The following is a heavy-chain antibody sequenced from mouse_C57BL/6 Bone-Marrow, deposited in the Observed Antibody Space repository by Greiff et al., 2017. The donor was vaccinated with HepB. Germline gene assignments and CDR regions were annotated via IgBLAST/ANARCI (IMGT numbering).Heavy chain of an antibody. Sequence: EVQLVESGPELVKPGASVKISCKASGYSFTGYYMNWVKQSPEKSLEWIGEINPSTGGTTYNQKFKAKATLTVDKSSSTAYMQLKSLTSEDSAVYYCARGNWFAWFAYWGQGTLVTVSA. CDR1: GYSFTGYY. D-gene: IGHD4-1*01. V-gene: IGHV1-42*01. CDR2: INPSTGGT. CDR3: ARGNWFAWFAY. J-gene: IGHJ3*01.